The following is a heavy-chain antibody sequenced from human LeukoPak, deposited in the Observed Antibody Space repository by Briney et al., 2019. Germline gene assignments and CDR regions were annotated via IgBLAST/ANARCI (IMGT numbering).Heavy chain of an antibody. J-gene: IGHJ5*02. Sequence: KPSETLSLTCTVSGGSISSSSYYWGWIRQPPGKGLEWIGSIYYSGSTYYNPSLKSRVTISVDTSKNHFSLRLISVTAADTAMYYCARHEHKAVAGDTWGQGTLVTVSS. CDR3: ARHEHKAVAGDT. CDR2: IYYSGST. CDR1: GGSISSSSYY. V-gene: IGHV4-39*01. D-gene: IGHD6-19*01.